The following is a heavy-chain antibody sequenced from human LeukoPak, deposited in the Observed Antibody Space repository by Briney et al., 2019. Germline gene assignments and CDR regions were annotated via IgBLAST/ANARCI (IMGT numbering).Heavy chain of an antibody. CDR2: IYYSGST. D-gene: IGHD4/OR15-4a*01. CDR3: ARDRMVGTSGFAFDI. Sequence: PSETLSLTCTVSGGSISSGGYYWSWIRQHPGKGLEWIGYIYYSGSTYYNPSLKSRVTISVDTSKNQFSLKLSSVAAADTAVYYCARDRMVGTSGFAFDIWGQGTMVTVSS. V-gene: IGHV4-31*03. J-gene: IGHJ3*02. CDR1: GGSISSGGYY.